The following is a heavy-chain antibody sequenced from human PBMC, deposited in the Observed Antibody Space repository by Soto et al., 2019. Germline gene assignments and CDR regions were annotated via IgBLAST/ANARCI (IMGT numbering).Heavy chain of an antibody. CDR2: ISGSGGST. J-gene: IGHJ5*02. CDR3: AKDPGMELRFDP. D-gene: IGHD1-7*01. CDR1: GFTFSSYA. Sequence: EVQLLESGGGLVQPGGSLRLSCAASGFTFSSYAMSWVRQAPGKGLEWVSAISGSGGSTYYADSVKGRFTISRDNSKNTLYLQMNSLRAEDTGVYFCAKDPGMELRFDPWGQGTLVTVSS. V-gene: IGHV3-23*01.